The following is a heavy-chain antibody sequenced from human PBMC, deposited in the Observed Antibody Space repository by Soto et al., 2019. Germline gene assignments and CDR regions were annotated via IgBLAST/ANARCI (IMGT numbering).Heavy chain of an antibody. Sequence: PGGSLRLSCAASGFALSGYWMTWVRQAPGKGLEWVANIKEDGSEKNYVDSVKGRFTISRDNPKNSLYLQMDSLRAEDTAVYYCARDLTPRISDWCDAFALWGQGTIVTVSS. V-gene: IGHV3-7*05. J-gene: IGHJ3*01. CDR1: GFALSGYW. CDR3: ARDLTPRISDWCDAFAL. D-gene: IGHD6-19*01. CDR2: IKEDGSEK.